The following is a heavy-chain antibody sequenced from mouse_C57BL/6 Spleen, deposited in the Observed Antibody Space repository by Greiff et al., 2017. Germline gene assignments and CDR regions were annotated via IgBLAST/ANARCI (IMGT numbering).Heavy chain of an antibody. D-gene: IGHD1-1*01. J-gene: IGHJ3*01. Sequence: EVKLMESGGGLVKPGGSLKLSCAASGFTFSSYAMSWVRQTPEKRLGWVATISDGGSYTYYPDNVKGRFTISRDNAKNNLYLQMIHLKSYYTAMYYCARDRYGSSRAWFSYWGQGTLVTVYA. CDR1: GFTFSSYA. V-gene: IGHV5-4*01. CDR3: ARDRYGSSRAWFSY. CDR2: ISDGGSYT.